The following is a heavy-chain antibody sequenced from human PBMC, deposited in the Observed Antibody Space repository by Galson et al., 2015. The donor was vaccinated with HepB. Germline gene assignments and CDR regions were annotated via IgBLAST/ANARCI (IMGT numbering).Heavy chain of an antibody. J-gene: IGHJ4*02. CDR1: GFTFSSYA. D-gene: IGHD6-13*01. V-gene: IGHV3-30*04. CDR2: ISYDGSNK. Sequence: SLRLSCAASGFTFSSYAMHWVRQAPGKGLEWVAVISYDGSNKYYADSVKGRFTISRDNSKNTLYLQMNSLRAEDTAVYYCARSWGEAAAGRSWGQGTLVTVSS. CDR3: ARSWGEAAAGRS.